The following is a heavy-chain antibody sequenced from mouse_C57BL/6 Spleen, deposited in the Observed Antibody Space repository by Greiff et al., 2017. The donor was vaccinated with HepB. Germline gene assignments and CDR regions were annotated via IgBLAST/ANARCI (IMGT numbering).Heavy chain of an antibody. V-gene: IGHV1-66*01. J-gene: IGHJ3*01. D-gene: IGHD3-3*01. CDR3: AREGDLAWFAY. CDR1: GYSFTSYY. CDR2: IYPGSGNT. Sequence: QVQLQQSGPELVKPGASVKISCKASGYSFTSYYIHWVKQRPGQGLEWIGWIYPGSGNTKYNEKFKGKATLTADTSSSTAYMQLSSLTSEDSAVYYCAREGDLAWFAYWGQGTLVTVSA.